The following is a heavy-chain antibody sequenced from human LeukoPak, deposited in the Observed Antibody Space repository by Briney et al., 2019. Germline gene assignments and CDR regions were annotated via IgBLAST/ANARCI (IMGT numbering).Heavy chain of an antibody. J-gene: IGHJ4*02. V-gene: IGHV3-21*01. Sequence: GGSLRLSCAASGFTFRSYNMNWVRQAPGKGLEWVSSISGSSSYIYYADSVKGRFTISRDNAKNSLYLQMNSLRAEDTAVYYCARGRTHDYGVDYFDYWGQGTLVTVSS. CDR2: ISGSSSYI. CDR3: ARGRTHDYGVDYFDY. D-gene: IGHD4-17*01. CDR1: GFTFRSYN.